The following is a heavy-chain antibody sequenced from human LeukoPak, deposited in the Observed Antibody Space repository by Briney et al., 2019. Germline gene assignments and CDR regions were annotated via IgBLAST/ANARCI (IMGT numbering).Heavy chain of an antibody. CDR3: ARLYCSSTSCYLSDNYDAFDI. CDR1: GYTFTSYG. J-gene: IGHJ3*02. Sequence: ASVKVSCKASGYTFTSYGISWVRQAPGQGLEWMGWISAYNGNTNYAQKLQGRVTMTTDTSTSTAYMELRSLRSDDTAVYYCARLYCSSTSCYLSDNYDAFDIWAKGQWSPSLQ. V-gene: IGHV1-18*01. CDR2: ISAYNGNT. D-gene: IGHD2-2*01.